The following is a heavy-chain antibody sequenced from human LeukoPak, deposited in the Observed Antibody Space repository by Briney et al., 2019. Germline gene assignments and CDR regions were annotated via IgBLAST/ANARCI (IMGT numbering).Heavy chain of an antibody. CDR2: LHYRGNT. J-gene: IGHJ4*02. CDR1: GDTITNHY. Sequence: SETLSLTCSVSGDTITNHYWSWIRQPPGKGLEWIGYLHYRGNTNHNSSLRGRVTISLDTSKNKFSLTLTSVTPADTAVYYCARGVAGSLRLGTPGHYFDQWGQGTLVTISP. CDR3: ARGVAGSLRLGTPGHYFDQ. V-gene: IGHV4-59*11. D-gene: IGHD7-27*01.